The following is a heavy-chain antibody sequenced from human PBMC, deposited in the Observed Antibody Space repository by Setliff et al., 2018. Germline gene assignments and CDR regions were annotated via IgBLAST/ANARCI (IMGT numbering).Heavy chain of an antibody. Sequence: SETLSLTCTVSGGSISSYYWSWIRQPPGKELEWMSYVYYTGDTYYNPSLKSRISISIDTSKNQFSLNLISVTAADTAVYYCARTRYGLGGRPYWGQGTLVTVSS. CDR2: VYYTGDT. V-gene: IGHV4-59*01. CDR1: GGSISSYY. CDR3: ARTRYGLGGRPY. D-gene: IGHD2-15*01. J-gene: IGHJ4*02.